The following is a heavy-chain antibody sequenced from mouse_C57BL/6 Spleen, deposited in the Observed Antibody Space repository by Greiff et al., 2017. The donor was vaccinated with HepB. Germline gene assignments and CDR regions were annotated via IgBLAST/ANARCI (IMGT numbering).Heavy chain of an antibody. CDR3: ASDLLWNY. Sequence: QVQLQQSGPELVKPGASVKISCKASGYAFSSSWMNWVKQRPGKGLEWLGRIYPGDGDTNYNGKFKGKATLTADKSSSTAYMHLSSLTSEDSAVYFCASDLLWNYWGQGTTLTVSS. J-gene: IGHJ2*01. V-gene: IGHV1-82*01. D-gene: IGHD2-1*01. CDR2: IYPGDGDT. CDR1: GYAFSSSW.